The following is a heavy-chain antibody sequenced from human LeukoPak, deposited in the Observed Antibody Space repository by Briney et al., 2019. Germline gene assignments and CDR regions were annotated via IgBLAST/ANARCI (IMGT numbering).Heavy chain of an antibody. V-gene: IGHV3-74*01. Sequence: GGSLRLSCAASGFTFRNYWMHWVRQAPGKGLVWVSRINSDGTYTNYADSVKGRLTISRDNAKNSLYLQMNSLRAEDTAVYYCAELGITMIGGVWGKGTTVTISS. CDR2: INSDGTYT. CDR3: AELGITMIGGV. CDR1: GFTFRNYW. D-gene: IGHD3-10*02. J-gene: IGHJ6*04.